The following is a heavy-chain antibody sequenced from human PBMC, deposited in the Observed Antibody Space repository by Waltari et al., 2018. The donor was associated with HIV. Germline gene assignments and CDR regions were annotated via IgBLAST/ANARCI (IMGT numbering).Heavy chain of an antibody. CDR1: GFTVSSNY. V-gene: IGHV3-53*02. CDR3: ARDSPPTRTIFGVEGGMDV. D-gene: IGHD3-3*01. CDR2: IYSGGST. Sequence: EVQLVETGGGLIQHGGSLRLSCAASGFTVSSNYMSWVRTAPGKGLEWVSVIYSGGSTYYADSVKGRFTISRDNSKNTLYLQMNSLRAEDTAVYYCARDSPPTRTIFGVEGGMDVWGQGTTVTVSS. J-gene: IGHJ6*02.